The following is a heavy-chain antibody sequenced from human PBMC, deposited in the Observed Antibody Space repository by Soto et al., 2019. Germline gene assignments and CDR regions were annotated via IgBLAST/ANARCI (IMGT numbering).Heavy chain of an antibody. V-gene: IGHV4-30-4*01. CDR1: GVSVSRYYQ. D-gene: IGHD1-26*01. Sequence: SETLSLTCTVSGVSVSRYYQWFWIRQPPGKGLEWIGHISYSGSPYYHPSLRSRLIISVDTSKNQFSLKVKSVTAADTAVYYCARAWDFWGQGTLVTVSS. CDR3: ARAWDF. J-gene: IGHJ1*01. CDR2: ISYSGSP.